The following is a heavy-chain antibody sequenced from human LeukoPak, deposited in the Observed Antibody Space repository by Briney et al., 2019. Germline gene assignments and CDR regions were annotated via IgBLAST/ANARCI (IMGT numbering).Heavy chain of an antibody. CDR3: ARAYYDYVWGSYRPTYYFDY. CDR2: INPNSGGT. Sequence: ASVKVSCKASGYTFTGYYMHWVRQAPGQGLEWMGRINPNSGGTNYAQKFQGRVTMTRDTSISTAYMELSRLRSDDTAVYYCARAYYDYVWGSYRPTYYFDYWGQGTLVTVSS. J-gene: IGHJ4*02. CDR1: GYTFTGYY. D-gene: IGHD3-16*02. V-gene: IGHV1-2*06.